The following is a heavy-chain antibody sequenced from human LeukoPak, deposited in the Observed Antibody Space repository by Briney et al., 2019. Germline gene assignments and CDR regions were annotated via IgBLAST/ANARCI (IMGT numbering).Heavy chain of an antibody. CDR2: INSDGSST. CDR3: ARRTYSYVDDAFDI. CDR1: GFTFSSYW. V-gene: IGHV3-74*01. J-gene: IGHJ3*02. D-gene: IGHD5-18*01. Sequence: GGSLRLSCAASGFTFSSYWMHWVRQAPGKGLVWVSRINSDGSSTSYADSVKGRFTISRDNAKNMLYLQMNSLRAEDTAVYYCARRTYSYVDDAFDIWGQGTMVTVSS.